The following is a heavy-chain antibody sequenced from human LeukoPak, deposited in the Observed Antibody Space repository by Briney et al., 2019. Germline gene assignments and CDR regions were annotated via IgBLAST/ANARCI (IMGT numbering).Heavy chain of an antibody. CDR2: IYCADDK. V-gene: IGHV2-5*02. Sequence: SGPTLGNSTQTPTLTFTYSGLYLYRRGVGKGLIRQPPVKAMEWLAVIYCADDKRYIPSLRSRLTRSKDASKSQVFLVMTNMDLVDTATYYCAHRRPGHLTGGDNSYFDNWAPGTLVTVSS. CDR1: GLYLYRRGVG. D-gene: IGHD1-1*01. J-gene: IGHJ4*02. CDR3: AHRRPGHLTGGDNSYFDN.